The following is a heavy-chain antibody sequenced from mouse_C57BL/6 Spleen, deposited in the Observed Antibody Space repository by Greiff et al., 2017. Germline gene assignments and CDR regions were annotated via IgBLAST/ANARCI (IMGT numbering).Heavy chain of an antibody. CDR2: IDPSDSET. CDR3: ARGGSSLCAY. V-gene: IGHV1-52*01. J-gene: IGHJ3*01. CDR1: GYTFTSYW. D-gene: IGHD1-1*01. Sequence: QVQLQQSGAELVRPGSSVKLSCKASGYTFTSYWMHWVKQRPIQGLEWIGNIDPSDSETHYNQKFKDKATLTVDKSSSTAYMQLSSLTSEDSAVYYCARGGSSLCAYWGQGTLVTVSA.